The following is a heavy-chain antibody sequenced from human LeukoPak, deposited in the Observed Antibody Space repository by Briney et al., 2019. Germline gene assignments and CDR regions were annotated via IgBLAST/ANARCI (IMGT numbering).Heavy chain of an antibody. CDR3: ARDDSGSSLGY. D-gene: IGHD1-26*01. J-gene: IGHJ4*02. CDR1: GYTFTSYG. Sequence: ASVKVSRKASGYTFTSYGISWVRQAPGQGLEWMGWISAYNGNTNYVQKLQGRVTMTTDTATSTAYMELRSLRSDDTAVYYCARDDSGSSLGYWGQGTLVTVSS. V-gene: IGHV1-18*01. CDR2: ISAYNGNT.